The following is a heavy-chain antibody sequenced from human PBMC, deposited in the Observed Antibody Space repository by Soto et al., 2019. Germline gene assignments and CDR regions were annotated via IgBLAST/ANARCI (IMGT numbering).Heavy chain of an antibody. V-gene: IGHV3-23*01. Sequence: EVQMLESGGGLVQPGGSLRLSCAASGFTFSSYAMSWVRQAPGKGLEWVSAISGSGGSTYYADSVKGRFTISRDNSKNTLYLQMNSLRAEDTAVDYRAKDLYSSSRPCWFDPWGQGTLVTVSS. D-gene: IGHD6-6*01. CDR2: ISGSGGST. CDR1: GFTFSSYA. J-gene: IGHJ5*02. CDR3: AKDLYSSSRPCWFDP.